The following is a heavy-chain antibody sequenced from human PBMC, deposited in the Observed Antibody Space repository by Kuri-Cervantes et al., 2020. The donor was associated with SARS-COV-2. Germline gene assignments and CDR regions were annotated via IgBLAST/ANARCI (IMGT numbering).Heavy chain of an antibody. V-gene: IGHV3-23*01. CDR3: AKEIRLDCYMDV. CDR2: ISGSAGRT. J-gene: IGHJ6*03. Sequence: GESLKISCVASGFSSSGYAMSWVRQTPGKGLEWISVISGSAGRTYYADSVKGRFTVSKDNFRDTLYLQMNSLRAEDTAVYYCAKEIRLDCYMDVWGKGTTVTVSS. D-gene: IGHD3/OR15-3a*01. CDR1: GFSSSGYA.